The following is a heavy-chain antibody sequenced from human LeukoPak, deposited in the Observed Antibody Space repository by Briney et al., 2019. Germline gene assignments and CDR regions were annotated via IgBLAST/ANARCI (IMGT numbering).Heavy chain of an antibody. Sequence: ASVKVSCKASGYTFTSYGISWVRQAPGKGLEWMGWISAYNGNTNYAQKLQGRVTMTTDTSTSTAYMELRSLRSDDTAVYYCARDFYDILTDDYYYYYGMDVWGQGTTVTVSS. CDR2: ISAYNGNT. V-gene: IGHV1-18*01. CDR1: GYTFTSYG. D-gene: IGHD3-9*01. CDR3: ARDFYDILTDDYYYYYGMDV. J-gene: IGHJ6*02.